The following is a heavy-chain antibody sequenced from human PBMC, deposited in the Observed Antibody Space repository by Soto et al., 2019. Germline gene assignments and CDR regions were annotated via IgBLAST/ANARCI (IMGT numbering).Heavy chain of an antibody. J-gene: IGHJ6*02. D-gene: IGHD3-3*01. CDR1: VGSIRSSRNY. V-gene: IGHV4-39*01. CDR3: ARSQRFWSGYSPSYGMEF. CDR2: SYYSGST. Sequence: PSETLSLTCTVSVGSIRSSRNYWDWIRQPPGKGLEGIGSSYYSGSTYYKPSLKSRVTISADTSKNQVSLKLSSVTAAETAVYYCARSQRFWSGYSPSYGMEFWAQGTTVTVSS.